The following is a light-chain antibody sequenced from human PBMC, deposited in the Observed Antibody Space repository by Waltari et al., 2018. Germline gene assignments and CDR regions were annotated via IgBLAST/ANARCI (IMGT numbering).Light chain of an antibody. V-gene: IGKV1-5*03. CDR1: QSISTW. CDR3: QQYNSYSYI. J-gene: IGKJ2*01. CDR2: KES. Sequence: DIQMTQSPSTLSASVGDRVTITCRASQSISTWLAWYQQKPGKAPKLLLYKESSLQSGVPSRFSGSGSGTEFALTISSLQPDDFATYYCQQYNSYSYIFGQGTKLEI.